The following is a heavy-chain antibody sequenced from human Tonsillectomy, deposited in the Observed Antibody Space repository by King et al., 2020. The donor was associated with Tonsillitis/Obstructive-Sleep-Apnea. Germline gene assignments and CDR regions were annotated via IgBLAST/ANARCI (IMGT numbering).Heavy chain of an antibody. CDR3: ASVLGYYDSSGYRAFDI. V-gene: IGHV3-7*03. Sequence: QLVQSGGGLVQPGGSLRLSCAASGFTFSSFWMSWVRQAPGKGLEWVANIKEDGSEKYHVDSVKGRFTISRDNAKNSLYLQMNSLRAEDTAVYYCASVLGYYDSSGYRAFDIWGQGTMVTVSS. D-gene: IGHD3-22*01. CDR1: GFTFSSFW. CDR2: IKEDGSEK. J-gene: IGHJ3*02.